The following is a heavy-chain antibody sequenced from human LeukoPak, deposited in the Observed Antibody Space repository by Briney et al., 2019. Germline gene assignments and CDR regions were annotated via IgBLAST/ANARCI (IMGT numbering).Heavy chain of an antibody. CDR3: ARHGNIVVLPDASKAFDI. V-gene: IGHV4-39*01. Sequence: SETLSLTCTVSGGSISSSSYYWGWIRQPPGKGLEWIGSIYYSGSTYYNPSLKSRVTISVDTSKNQFSLKLSSVTAADTAVYYCARHGNIVVLPDASKAFDIWGQGTMVTASS. J-gene: IGHJ3*02. CDR1: GGSISSSSYY. D-gene: IGHD2-2*01. CDR2: IYYSGST.